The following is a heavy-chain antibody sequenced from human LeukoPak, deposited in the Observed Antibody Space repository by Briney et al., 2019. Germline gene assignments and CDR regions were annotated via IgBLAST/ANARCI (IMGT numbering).Heavy chain of an antibody. CDR2: ISSSSSYI. V-gene: IGHV3-21*01. CDR3: ARDLTGFYGMDV. J-gene: IGHJ6*02. Sequence: GGSLRLSCAASGFTFSSYSMTWVRQAPGKGLEWVSSISSSSSYIYYADSVKGRFTISRDNAKNSLYLQMNSLRAEDTAVYYCARDLTGFYGMDVWGQGTTVTVSS. CDR1: GFTFSSYS.